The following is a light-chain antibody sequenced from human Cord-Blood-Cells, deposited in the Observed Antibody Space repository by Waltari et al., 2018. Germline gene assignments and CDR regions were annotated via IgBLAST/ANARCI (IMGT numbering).Light chain of an antibody. V-gene: IGKV1-39*01. Sequence: DIQMTQSPSSLSASVGDRVTITYRASQSISSYLNWYQQKPGKAPKLLIYAASSLQSGVPSRFSGSGSGTEFTLTISSLQPEDFATYYCQQSYSTPYTVGQGTKLEIK. CDR2: AAS. J-gene: IGKJ2*01. CDR1: QSISSY. CDR3: QQSYSTPYT.